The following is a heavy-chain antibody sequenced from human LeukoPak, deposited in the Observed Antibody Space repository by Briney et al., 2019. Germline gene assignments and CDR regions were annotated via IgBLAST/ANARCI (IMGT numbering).Heavy chain of an antibody. J-gene: IGHJ4*02. Sequence: GGSLRLSCAASGFTFSSYWMSWGRQAPGKGLEWVANRNQDAGTTYSADSVKGRFILFRDNVENSLYLQMSSLRVEDTAVYFCARGSRDGSGYRYFFDYWGQGSLVTVSS. D-gene: IGHD3-22*01. CDR3: ARGSRDGSGYRYFFDY. V-gene: IGHV3-7*01. CDR2: RNQDAGTT. CDR1: GFTFSSYW.